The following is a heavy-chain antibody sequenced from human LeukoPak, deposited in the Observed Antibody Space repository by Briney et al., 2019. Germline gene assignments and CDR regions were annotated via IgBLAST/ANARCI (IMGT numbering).Heavy chain of an antibody. CDR1: GFTFSSHW. CDR3: AREHRGAGATVDY. CDR2: IESDGSST. D-gene: IGHD1-26*01. V-gene: IGHV3-74*01. Sequence: GGSLRLSCAASGFTFSSHWMHWVRQAPGKGRVWVSRIESDGSSTTYADSVGGRFTISRDNAKNTLYLQMNSLRAEDTAVYYCAREHRGAGATVDYWGQGTLVTVSS. J-gene: IGHJ4*02.